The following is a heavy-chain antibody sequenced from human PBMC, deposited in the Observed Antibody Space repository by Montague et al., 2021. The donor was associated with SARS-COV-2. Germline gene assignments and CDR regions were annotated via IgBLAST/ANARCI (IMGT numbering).Heavy chain of an antibody. V-gene: IGHV3-23*01. D-gene: IGHD6-19*01. CDR3: ARGVIFSGWGSYLDY. CDR1: GFIFSNYA. Sequence: SLRLSCAASGFIFSNYAMSWVRQAPGKGLEWVSVITGSGRDTYYADSVKGRFAISRDNFKNTLYLQINNLRAEDTATYYCARGVIFSGWGSYLDYWGQGTMVAVSS. CDR2: ITGSGRDT. J-gene: IGHJ4*02.